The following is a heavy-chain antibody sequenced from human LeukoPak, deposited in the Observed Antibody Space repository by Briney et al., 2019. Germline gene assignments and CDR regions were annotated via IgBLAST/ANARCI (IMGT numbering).Heavy chain of an antibody. CDR1: GFTFSSYS. D-gene: IGHD3-3*01. CDR3: ARVADFWSGYWGYDY. V-gene: IGHV3-21*01. J-gene: IGHJ4*02. Sequence: GGSLRLSRGASGFTFSSYSMNWVRQAPGKGLEWVSSISGISSYIYYADSVKGRFTMSRDNAKNSVYLQMNSLRAEDTAVYYCARVADFWSGYWGYDYWGQGTLVTVSS. CDR2: ISGISSYI.